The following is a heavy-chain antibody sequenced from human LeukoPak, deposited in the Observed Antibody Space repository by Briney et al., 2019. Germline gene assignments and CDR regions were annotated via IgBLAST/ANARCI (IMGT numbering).Heavy chain of an antibody. CDR2: IYYSGSA. D-gene: IGHD2-2*01. J-gene: IGHJ3*02. V-gene: IGHV4-39*01. Sequence: SETLSLTCGVSGGSVCSISCFWGWIRQPPGKGLQWIGSIYYSGSAYYNPSLQSRVAISVDTSRNQFSLKLTSVTAADTAVYYCARRPSWPSTSAFDIWGRGTMVTVSP. CDR3: ARRPSWPSTSAFDI. CDR1: GGSVCSISCF.